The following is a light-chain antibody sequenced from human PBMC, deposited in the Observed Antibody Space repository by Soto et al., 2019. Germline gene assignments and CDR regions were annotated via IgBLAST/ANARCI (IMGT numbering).Light chain of an antibody. CDR1: QSVYSK. V-gene: IGKV3-15*01. Sequence: EIVMTQSPVTLSVSPGDRATLSCRASQSVYSKLAWYQQKHCQAPRLLIYGASTRATGIPARFSGSGSGTEFPLTISSLHSEDFAVYYCQQYNKLPLTFGGGTKVDIK. CDR3: QQYNKLPLT. CDR2: GAS. J-gene: IGKJ4*01.